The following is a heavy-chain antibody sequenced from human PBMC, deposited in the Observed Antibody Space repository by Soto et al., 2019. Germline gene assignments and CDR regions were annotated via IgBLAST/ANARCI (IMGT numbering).Heavy chain of an antibody. Sequence: EVQLVESGGGLVLPGGSLRLSCAASRFTFSNYEMNWVRQAPGKGLEWVSYTDSGGRTTYYADSLKGRFTISRDNAKNSLYLQMNSLRAEDTAVYYCATRSGGGGAFDIWGQGTMVTVSS. CDR1: RFTFSNYE. CDR2: TDSGGRTT. D-gene: IGHD3-10*01. J-gene: IGHJ3*02. CDR3: ATRSGGGGAFDI. V-gene: IGHV3-48*03.